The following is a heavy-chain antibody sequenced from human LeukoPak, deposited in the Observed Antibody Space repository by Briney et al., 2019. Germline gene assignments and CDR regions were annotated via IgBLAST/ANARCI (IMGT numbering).Heavy chain of an antibody. CDR1: GFTFSDYY. CDR2: ISSSGSTI. D-gene: IGHD3-22*01. Sequence: GGSLRLSCAASGFTFSDYYMSWIRQAPGKGLEWVSYISSSGSTIYYADSVKDRFTISRDNAKNSLYLQMNSLRAEDTAVYYCARYYYDSSGYPLYYGMDVWGQGTTVTVSS. V-gene: IGHV3-11*01. CDR3: ARYYYDSSGYPLYYGMDV. J-gene: IGHJ6*02.